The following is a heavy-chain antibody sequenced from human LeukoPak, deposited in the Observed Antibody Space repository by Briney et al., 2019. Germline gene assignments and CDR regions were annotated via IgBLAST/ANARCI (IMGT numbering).Heavy chain of an antibody. CDR3: AKAFDDYFFDY. J-gene: IGHJ4*02. CDR1: GFTFSYPW. Sequence: GGSLRLSCAASGFTFSYPWMSWVRQAPGKGLEWVGRIKSNADGGTADYAAPVKGRFAISRDDSKNTLYLQMNSLKAEDTAAYYCAKAFDDYFFDYWGQGTLVTVSS. D-gene: IGHD2-21*02. CDR2: IKSNADGGTA. V-gene: IGHV3-15*01.